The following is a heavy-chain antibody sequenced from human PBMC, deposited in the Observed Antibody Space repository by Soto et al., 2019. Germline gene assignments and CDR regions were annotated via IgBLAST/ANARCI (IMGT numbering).Heavy chain of an antibody. CDR2: INPSGGST. V-gene: IGHV1-46*01. CDR1: GYSFTSYY. CDR3: AKGGLGIYYYYGMDV. D-gene: IGHD3-16*01. Sequence: ASVKVSCKASGYSFTSYYMHWVRQAPGQGLEWMGIINPSGGSTRYAQKFQGRVTMTRDTSTSTVYMALSSLRSEDTAVYYCAKGGLGIYYYYGMDVWGQGTTVTVSS. J-gene: IGHJ6*02.